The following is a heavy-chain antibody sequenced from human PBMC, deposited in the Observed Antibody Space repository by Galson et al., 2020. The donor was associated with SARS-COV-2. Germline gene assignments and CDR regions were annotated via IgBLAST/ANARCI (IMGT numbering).Heavy chain of an antibody. V-gene: IGHV3-20*01. CDR3: ASLPFWYSNYDDYYYMDV. J-gene: IGHJ6*03. D-gene: IGHD4-4*01. Sequence: GGSLRLSCAASGFTFDDYGMSWVRQAPGKGLEWVSGINWNGGSTGYADSVKGRFTISRDNAKNSLYLQMNSLRAEDTALYHCASLPFWYSNYDDYYYMDVWGKGTTVTVSS. CDR2: INWNGGST. CDR1: GFTFDDYG.